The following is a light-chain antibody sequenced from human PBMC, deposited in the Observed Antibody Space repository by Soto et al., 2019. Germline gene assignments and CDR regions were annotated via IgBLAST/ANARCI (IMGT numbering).Light chain of an antibody. Sequence: QSVLTQPASVSGSPGQSITISCTGTSSDVGAYNYVSWYQQHPGKAPKLMIYEVSNRPSGVSNRFSGSKSGNTASLTISGLQAEDEADYYCSSCTSTTTLVVFGGGTKVTVL. CDR2: EVS. CDR3: SSCTSTTTLVV. V-gene: IGLV2-14*01. CDR1: SSDVGAYNY. J-gene: IGLJ2*01.